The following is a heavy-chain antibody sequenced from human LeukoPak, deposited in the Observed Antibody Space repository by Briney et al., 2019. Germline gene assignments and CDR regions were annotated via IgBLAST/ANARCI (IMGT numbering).Heavy chain of an antibody. Sequence: GGSLRLSCAASGFTFSSYGMHWVRQAPGKGLEWVAVISYDGSNKYYADSVKGRFTISRDNSKNTLYLQMNSLRAEGTAVYYCAKAWNTVTGDYGMDVWGQGTTVTVSS. CDR3: AKAWNTVTGDYGMDV. J-gene: IGHJ6*02. D-gene: IGHD4-17*01. CDR1: GFTFSSYG. CDR2: ISYDGSNK. V-gene: IGHV3-30*18.